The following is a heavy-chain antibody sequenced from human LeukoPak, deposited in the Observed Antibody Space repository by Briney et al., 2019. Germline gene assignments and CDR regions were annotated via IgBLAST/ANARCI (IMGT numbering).Heavy chain of an antibody. CDR1: GYSFTSYG. D-gene: IGHD6-19*01. V-gene: IGHV1-18*01. Sequence: ASVKVSCKASGYSFTSYGISWVRQAPGQGLDWLGWISAYNGNTNYAQKLQGRVTMTTDTSTSTAYMELRSLRSDDTAVYYCARGSIAVAGTYQNWFDPWGQGTLVTVSS. CDR2: ISAYNGNT. J-gene: IGHJ5*02. CDR3: ARGSIAVAGTYQNWFDP.